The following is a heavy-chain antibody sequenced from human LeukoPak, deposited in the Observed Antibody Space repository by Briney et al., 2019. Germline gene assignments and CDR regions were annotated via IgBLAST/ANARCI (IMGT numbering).Heavy chain of an antibody. CDR3: ARFIIVGVTSRFDY. J-gene: IGHJ4*02. CDR2: IYYSGST. V-gene: IGHV4-39*01. CDR1: GGSISSSSYY. D-gene: IGHD1-26*01. Sequence: SETLSLTCTVSGGSISSSSYYWGWIRQPPGKGLEWIGSIYYSGSTYYNPSLKSRVTISVDTSKNQFSLKLSSVTAADTAVYYCARFIIVGVTSRFDYWGQGTLVTVSS.